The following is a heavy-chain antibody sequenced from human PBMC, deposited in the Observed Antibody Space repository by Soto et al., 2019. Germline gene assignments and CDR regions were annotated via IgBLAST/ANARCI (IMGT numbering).Heavy chain of an antibody. CDR1: GFTFSSYG. J-gene: IGHJ5*02. CDR3: ARDKYSSSWYNWFDP. D-gene: IGHD6-13*01. CDR2: IWYDGSNK. Sequence: LRLSCAASGFTFSSYGMHWVRQAPGKGLEWMAVIWYDGSNKYYADSVKGRFTISRDNSKNTLYLQMNSLRAEDTAVYYCARDKYSSSWYNWFDPWGQGTLVTVSS. V-gene: IGHV3-33*01.